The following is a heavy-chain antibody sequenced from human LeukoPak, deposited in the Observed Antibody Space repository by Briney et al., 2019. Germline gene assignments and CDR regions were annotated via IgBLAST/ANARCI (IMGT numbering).Heavy chain of an antibody. J-gene: IGHJ4*02. Sequence: SETLSLTCAVYGGSFSGYYWSWIRQPPGKGLEWIGEINHNGSTNYNPSLKSRVTISADTSKNQFSLKLSSMTAADTAVYYCARGRTVFDYWGQGTLVTVSS. CDR1: GGSFSGYY. CDR2: INHNGST. V-gene: IGHV4-34*01. D-gene: IGHD4-17*01. CDR3: ARGRTVFDY.